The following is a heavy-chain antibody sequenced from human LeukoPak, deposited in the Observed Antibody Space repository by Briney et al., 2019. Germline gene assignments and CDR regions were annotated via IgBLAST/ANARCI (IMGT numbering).Heavy chain of an antibody. CDR2: IYHSGCT. J-gene: IGHJ4*02. Sequence: SSETLSLTCTVSGGSISGYNWGWIRQPPGKGLEWIGCIYHSGCTNYNPSLKSRVTISLDTSKNQFSLKLSSVTAADTAVYYCARLIRVPADYFDYWGQGTLVIVSS. CDR3: ARLIRVPADYFDY. D-gene: IGHD2-2*01. V-gene: IGHV4-59*01. CDR1: GGSISGYN.